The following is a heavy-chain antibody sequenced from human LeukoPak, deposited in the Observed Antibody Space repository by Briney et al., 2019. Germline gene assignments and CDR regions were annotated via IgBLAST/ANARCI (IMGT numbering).Heavy chain of an antibody. V-gene: IGHV4-39*02. CDR3: AREVTTPKNWFDP. CDR1: GDSIRSSEYY. J-gene: IGHJ5*02. D-gene: IGHD1-1*01. Sequence: SETLSLTCTVSGDSIRSSEYYWGWIRQPPGKGLEWIGNIYYSGNTYYNPSLKSRVTISVDTSNNQFSLKLSSVTAADAAVYYCAREVTTPKNWFDPWGQGTLVTVSS. CDR2: IYYSGNT.